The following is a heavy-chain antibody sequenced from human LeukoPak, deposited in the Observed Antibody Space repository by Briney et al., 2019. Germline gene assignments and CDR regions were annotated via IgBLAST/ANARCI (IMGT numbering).Heavy chain of an antibody. CDR3: ARDLPLEYSSSGTNAFDI. V-gene: IGHV1-46*01. J-gene: IGHJ3*02. CDR2: INPSGGST. D-gene: IGHD6-6*01. Sequence: SVKVSCKASGYTFTSYYMHWVRQAPGQGLEWMGIINPSGGSTSYAQKFQGRVTMTTDESTSTAYMELSSLRSEDTAVYYCARDLPLEYSSSGTNAFDIWGQGTMVTVSS. CDR1: GYTFTSYY.